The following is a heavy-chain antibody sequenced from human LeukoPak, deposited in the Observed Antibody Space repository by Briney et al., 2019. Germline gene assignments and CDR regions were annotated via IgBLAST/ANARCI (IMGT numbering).Heavy chain of an antibody. J-gene: IGHJ4*02. CDR1: GYTFTSYG. Sequence: ASVKVSCKASGYTFTSYGISWVRQAPGQGLEWMGWISAYNGNTNYAQKLQGRVTMTTDTSTSTAYMELRSLRSDDTAVYYCARDRGIGCSSTSCYYYWGQGTLGTVSS. CDR3: ARDRGIGCSSTSCYYY. D-gene: IGHD2-2*01. V-gene: IGHV1-18*01. CDR2: ISAYNGNT.